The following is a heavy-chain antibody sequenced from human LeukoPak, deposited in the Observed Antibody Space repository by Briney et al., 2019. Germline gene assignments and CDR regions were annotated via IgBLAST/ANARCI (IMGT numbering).Heavy chain of an antibody. Sequence: GGSLRLSCAASGFTFSDYYMSWIRQAPGKGLEWVSYISSSGSTIYYADSVKGRFTISRDNAKNSLYLQMNSLRAEDTAVYYCARPDTYYYDSSGYYYYWGQGTLVTVSS. CDR3: ARPDTYYYDSSGYYYY. CDR1: GFTFSDYY. V-gene: IGHV3-11*01. CDR2: ISSSGSTI. D-gene: IGHD3-22*01. J-gene: IGHJ4*02.